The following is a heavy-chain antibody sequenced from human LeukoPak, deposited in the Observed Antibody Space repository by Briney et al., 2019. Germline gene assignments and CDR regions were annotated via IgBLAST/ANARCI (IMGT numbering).Heavy chain of an antibody. J-gene: IGHJ4*02. Sequence: SETLSLTCTVSGGSISSYYWSWIRQPPGKGLEWIGYIYYSGSTNYNPSLKSRVTISVDTSKNQFSLKLSSVTAADTAVYYCAKDNSDSVFRWLPYYFDYWGQGTLVTVSS. CDR1: GGSISSYY. CDR2: IYYSGST. CDR3: AKDNSDSVFRWLPYYFDY. V-gene: IGHV4-59*01. D-gene: IGHD5-24*01.